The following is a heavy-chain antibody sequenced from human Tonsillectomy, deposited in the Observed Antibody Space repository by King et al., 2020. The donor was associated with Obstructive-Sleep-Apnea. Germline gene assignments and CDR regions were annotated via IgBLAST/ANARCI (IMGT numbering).Heavy chain of an antibody. Sequence: QLVQSGAEVKKPGESLKISCRGSGYSFTNYWIGWVRQMPGKGLEWMGIIYPGDSDTRYSPSFQGQVTISADKSISTAYLQWSSLKASDTAMYFCTTGGSAYIDWFAPWGQGTLVTVSS. J-gene: IGHJ5*02. D-gene: IGHD5-12*01. V-gene: IGHV5-51*01. CDR1: GYSFTNYW. CDR3: TTGGSAYIDWFAP. CDR2: IYPGDSDT.